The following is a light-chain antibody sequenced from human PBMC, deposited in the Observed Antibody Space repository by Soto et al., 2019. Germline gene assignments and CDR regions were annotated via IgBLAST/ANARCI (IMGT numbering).Light chain of an antibody. V-gene: IGKV3-11*01. Sequence: VLTQSPATLSLSTGERATLSWRASQSVSSYLAWYQQKPGQASRLLFYDASNRATGIPAWFSGSGSGTDVTLTISHLEDEDGALYVCQQRSTWPPTFGGGTKVDNK. CDR3: QQRSTWPPT. J-gene: IGKJ4*01. CDR1: QSVSSY. CDR2: DAS.